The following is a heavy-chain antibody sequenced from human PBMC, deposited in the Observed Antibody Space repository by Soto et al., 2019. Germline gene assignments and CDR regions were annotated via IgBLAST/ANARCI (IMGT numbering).Heavy chain of an antibody. J-gene: IGHJ4*02. Sequence: SETLSLTCTVSGCSISSGDYYWSWIRQHPGKGLEWIGYIYYSGSTYYNPSLKSRVTISVDTSKNQFSLKLSSVTAADTAVYYCARGQKYYYGPWGQGTLVTVSS. D-gene: IGHD3-10*01. CDR1: GCSISSGDYY. CDR3: ARGQKYYYGP. CDR2: IYYSGST. V-gene: IGHV4-31*03.